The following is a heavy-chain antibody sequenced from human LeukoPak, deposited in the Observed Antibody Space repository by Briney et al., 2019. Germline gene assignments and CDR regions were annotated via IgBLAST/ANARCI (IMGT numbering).Heavy chain of an antibody. CDR3: ATKLERRTEPFDY. CDR2: ISSSSSYI. D-gene: IGHD1-1*01. Sequence: PGGSLRLSCAASGFTFSSYSMNWVRQAPGKGLEWVSSISSSSSYIYYADSVKGRFTISRDNAKISLYLQMNSLRAEDTAVYYCATKLERRTEPFDYWGQGTLVTVSS. CDR1: GFTFSSYS. V-gene: IGHV3-21*01. J-gene: IGHJ4*02.